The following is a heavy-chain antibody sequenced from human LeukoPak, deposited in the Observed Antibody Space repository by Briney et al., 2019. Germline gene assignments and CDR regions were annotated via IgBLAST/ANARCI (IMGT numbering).Heavy chain of an antibody. CDR3: ASGGSWVHDAFDI. D-gene: IGHD6-13*01. V-gene: IGHV4-39*01. Sequence: SETLSLTCTASGGSISSSSYYWGWIRQPPGKGLEWIGSIYYSGSTYYNPSLKSRVTISVDTSKNQFSLKLSSVTAADTAVYYCASGGSWVHDAFDIWGQGTMVTVSS. CDR1: GGSISSSSYY. J-gene: IGHJ3*02. CDR2: IYYSGST.